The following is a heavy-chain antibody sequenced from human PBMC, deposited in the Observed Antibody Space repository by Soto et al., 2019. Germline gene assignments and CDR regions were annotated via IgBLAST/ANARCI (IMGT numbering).Heavy chain of an antibody. CDR2: IYYSGST. V-gene: IGHV4-39*01. D-gene: IGHD6-19*01. J-gene: IGHJ4*02. Sequence: QLQLQESGPGLVKPSETLSLTCTVSGGSISSSSYYWGWIRQPPGKGLEWIGRIYYSGSTYYNPSRKSRVTISVDTSKNQFSLKLSSVTAADTAVYYCARHPHAVAGTVDYWGQGTLVTVSS. CDR3: ARHPHAVAGTVDY. CDR1: GGSISSSSYY.